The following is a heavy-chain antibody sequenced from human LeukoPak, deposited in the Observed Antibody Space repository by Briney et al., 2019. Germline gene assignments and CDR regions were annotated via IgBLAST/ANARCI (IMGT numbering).Heavy chain of an antibody. CDR1: GGSISSYY. Sequence: SETLSLTCTVSGGSISSYYWSWIRQPPGKGLEWIGYIYYSGSTNYNPSLKSRVTISVDTSKNQFSLKLSSVTAADTAVYYCARVSSDSSGYYFIGDYYYYYYMDVWGKGTTVTISS. CDR2: IYYSGST. D-gene: IGHD3-22*01. V-gene: IGHV4-59*01. J-gene: IGHJ6*03. CDR3: ARVSSDSSGYYFIGDYYYYYYMDV.